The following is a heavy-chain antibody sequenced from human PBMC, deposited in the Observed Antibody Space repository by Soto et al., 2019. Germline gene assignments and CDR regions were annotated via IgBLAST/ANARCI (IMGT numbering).Heavy chain of an antibody. D-gene: IGHD3-10*01. Sequence: PGGSLRLSCAASGFTFTTAWINWVRQAPGKGLEWVSAISGSGGSTYYADSVKGRFTISRDNSKNTLYLQMNSLRAEDTAVYYCAKNVRYYLNGMDVWGQGTTVTVSS. CDR2: ISGSGGST. CDR1: GFTFTTAW. CDR3: AKNVRYYLNGMDV. V-gene: IGHV3-23*01. J-gene: IGHJ6*02.